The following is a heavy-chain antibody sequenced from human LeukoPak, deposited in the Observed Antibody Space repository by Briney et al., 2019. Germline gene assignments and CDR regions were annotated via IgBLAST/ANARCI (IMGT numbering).Heavy chain of an antibody. CDR1: GGTFSSYA. CDR2: IIPIFGTA. D-gene: IGHD2-2*01. CDR3: ATGYCSSTSCRYFDY. Sequence: GSSVKVSCKASGGTFSSYAISWVRQAPGQGLGWRGGIIPIFGTANYAHKFQGRVTITADESTSTAYMELSSLRSEDTAVYYCATGYCSSTSCRYFDYWGQGTLVTVSS. J-gene: IGHJ4*02. V-gene: IGHV1-69*01.